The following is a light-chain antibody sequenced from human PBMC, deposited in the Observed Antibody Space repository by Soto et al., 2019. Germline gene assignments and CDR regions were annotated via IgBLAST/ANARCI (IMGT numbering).Light chain of an antibody. CDR2: YDD. CDR1: SSNIGNNA. CDR3: AAWDDRLNAYV. Sequence: QSVLTQPPSVSEAPRRRVTISCSGSSSNIGNNAVNWYQQLPGKAPKLLIYYDDLLPSGVSDRFSASKSGTSASLAISGLQSEDEADYHCAAWDDRLNAYVFGIGTKLTV. J-gene: IGLJ1*01. V-gene: IGLV1-36*01.